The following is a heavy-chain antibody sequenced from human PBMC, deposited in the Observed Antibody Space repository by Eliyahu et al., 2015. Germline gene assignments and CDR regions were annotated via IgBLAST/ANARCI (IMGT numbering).Heavy chain of an antibody. CDR2: IXHXGST. J-gene: IGHJ4*02. Sequence: QVQLQQWGAGLLKPSEXLSXTCAVYGGSFXGYXWSWXRQPPGKGLEWIGEIXHXGSTNYNXSLKSRVTISVDTSKNQFSLKLSSVTAADTAVYYCARGSSSRPYYFDYWGQGTLVTVSS. V-gene: IGHV4-34*01. D-gene: IGHD6-13*01. CDR3: ARGSSSRPYYFDY. CDR1: GGSFXGYX.